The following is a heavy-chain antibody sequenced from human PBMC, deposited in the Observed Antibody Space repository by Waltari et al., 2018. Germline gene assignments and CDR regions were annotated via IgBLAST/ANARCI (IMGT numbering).Heavy chain of an antibody. CDR2: INGSGKT. CDR3: ARDRGRGLYLDS. J-gene: IGHJ4*02. V-gene: IGHV4-4*02. D-gene: IGHD1-26*01. CDR1: GDSVSNYYW. Sequence: QLQLQQSGPGLVKPSESLSLTCAVSGDSVSNYYWWSWVPQSPGKGLEWIGQINGSGKTNYNPSLESRVTVSMDTSNNQFSLKLTSPTAADTAVYYCARDRGRGLYLDSWGQGTLVTVSP.